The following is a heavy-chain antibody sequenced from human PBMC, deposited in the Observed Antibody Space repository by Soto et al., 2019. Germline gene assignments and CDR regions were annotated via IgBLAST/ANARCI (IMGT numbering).Heavy chain of an antibody. J-gene: IGHJ4*02. CDR2: ISSTTNYI. CDR1: GFTFTRYS. CDR3: ARESEDLTSNFDY. V-gene: IGHV3-21*06. Sequence: GGSLRLSCAASGFTFTRYSMNLVRQAPGKGLEWVSSISSTTNYIYYGDSMKGRFTISRDNAKNSLYLEMNSLRAEDTAVYYCARESEDLTSNFDYWGQGTLVTVSS.